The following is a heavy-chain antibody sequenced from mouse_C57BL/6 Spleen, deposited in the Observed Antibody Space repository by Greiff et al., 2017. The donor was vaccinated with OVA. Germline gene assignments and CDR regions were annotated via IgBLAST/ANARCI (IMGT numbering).Heavy chain of an antibody. CDR2: INPNNGGT. Sequence: EVKLMESGPELVKPGASVKIPCKASGYTFTDYNMDWVKQSHGKSLEWIGDINPNNGGTIYNQKFKGKATLTVDKSSSTAYMELRSLTSEDTAVYYCARSKDGYSAWFAYWGQGTLVTVSA. V-gene: IGHV1-18*01. J-gene: IGHJ3*01. D-gene: IGHD2-3*01. CDR1: GYTFTDYN. CDR3: ARSKDGYSAWFAY.